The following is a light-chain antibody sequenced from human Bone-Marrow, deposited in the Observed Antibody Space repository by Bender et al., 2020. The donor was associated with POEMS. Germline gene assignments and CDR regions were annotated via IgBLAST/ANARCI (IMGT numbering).Light chain of an antibody. Sequence: QSALTQPASVSGFPGQWITISCTGSSSDVGSYNFVSWYQQHPGKAPKLLIYEVSERPSGVSTRFSGSKSGSTASLTISGLQSEDEADYYCSSYATSTPVVFGGGTKLTVL. CDR2: EVS. CDR1: SSDVGSYNF. CDR3: SSYATSTPVV. V-gene: IGLV2-14*02. J-gene: IGLJ2*01.